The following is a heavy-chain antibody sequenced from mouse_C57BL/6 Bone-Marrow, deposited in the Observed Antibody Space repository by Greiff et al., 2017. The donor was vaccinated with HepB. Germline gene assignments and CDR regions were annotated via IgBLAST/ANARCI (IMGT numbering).Heavy chain of an antibody. Sequence: VKLQQPGTELVKPGASVKLSCKASGYTFTSYWMHWVKQRPGQGLEWIGNINPSNGGTNYNEKFKSKATLTVDKSSSTAYMQLSSLTSEDSAVYYCARLHYGSRREYFDVWGTGTTVTVSS. CDR2: INPSNGGT. CDR1: GYTFTSYW. D-gene: IGHD1-1*01. V-gene: IGHV1-53*01. J-gene: IGHJ1*03. CDR3: ARLHYGSRREYFDV.